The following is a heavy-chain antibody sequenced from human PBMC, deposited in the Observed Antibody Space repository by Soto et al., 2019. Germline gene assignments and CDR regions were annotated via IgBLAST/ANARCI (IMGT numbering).Heavy chain of an antibody. J-gene: IGHJ4*02. Sequence: SETLSLTCTVSGGSISSYYWSWIRQPPGKGLEWIGYIYYSGSTHHNPSLKSRVTISVDTSKNQFSLKLSSVTAADTAVYYCASGLGSSWYVYWGQGTLVTVSS. V-gene: IGHV4-59*01. CDR3: ASGLGSSWYVY. CDR2: IYYSGST. D-gene: IGHD6-13*01. CDR1: GGSISSYY.